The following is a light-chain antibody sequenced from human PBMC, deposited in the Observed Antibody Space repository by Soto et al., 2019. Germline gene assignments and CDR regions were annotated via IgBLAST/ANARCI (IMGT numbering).Light chain of an antibody. V-gene: IGKV3-20*01. CDR3: QQYGSSPT. Sequence: DIVMTQSPYSLPVTPGEAASISCRSSQSLLQSDGYNYLHWYQQKPGQAPRLLIYGASSRATGIPDRFSGSGSGTDFTLTISRLEPEDFAVYYCQQYGSSPTFGQGTRLEIK. CDR1: QSLLQSDGYNY. J-gene: IGKJ5*01. CDR2: GAS.